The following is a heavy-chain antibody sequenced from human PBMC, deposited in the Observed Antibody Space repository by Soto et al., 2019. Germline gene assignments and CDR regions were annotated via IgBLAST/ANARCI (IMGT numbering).Heavy chain of an antibody. D-gene: IGHD3-22*01. CDR3: AKHFDSSGLLNPAFQH. J-gene: IGHJ1*01. V-gene: IGHV3-30*18. CDR2: ISYDGSNK. Sequence: GGSLRLSCAASGFTFSSYGMHWVRQAPGKGLEWVAVISYDGSNKYYADPVKGRFTISRDNSKNTLYLQMNSLRAEDTAVYYCAKHFDSSGLLNPAFQHWGQGTLVTVSS. CDR1: GFTFSSYG.